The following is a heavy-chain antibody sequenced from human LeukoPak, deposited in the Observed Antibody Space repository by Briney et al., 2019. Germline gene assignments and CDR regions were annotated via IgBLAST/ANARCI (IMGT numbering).Heavy chain of an antibody. CDR3: ARTIVDTAIQVDAFDI. J-gene: IGHJ3*02. D-gene: IGHD5-18*01. Sequence: GGSLRLSCAASGFTVSSNYMSWVRQAPGKGLEWVSVIYIGGSTYYADSLEGRFTISRDNSKNTLYLQINSLRAEDTAVYYCARTIVDTAIQVDAFDIWGQGTMVTVSS. CDR1: GFTVSSNY. V-gene: IGHV3-53*01. CDR2: IYIGGST.